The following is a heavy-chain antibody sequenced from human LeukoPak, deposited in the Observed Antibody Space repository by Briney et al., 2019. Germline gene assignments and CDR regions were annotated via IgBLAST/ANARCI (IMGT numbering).Heavy chain of an antibody. D-gene: IGHD1-1*01. CDR1: GFTFGGYG. Sequence: GGSLRLSCAASGFTFGGYGMHWVRQAPGKGLEWVAVIAYDGGNKYYGDSVKGRFTISRDNSKNTLYLQMNSLRPEDTAVYYCARGATGTTSYFDCWGQGTLVTVSS. CDR3: ARGATGTTSYFDC. J-gene: IGHJ4*02. CDR2: IAYDGGNK. V-gene: IGHV3-30*03.